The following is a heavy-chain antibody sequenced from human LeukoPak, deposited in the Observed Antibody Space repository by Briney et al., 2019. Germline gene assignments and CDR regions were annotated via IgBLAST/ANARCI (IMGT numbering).Heavy chain of an antibody. Sequence: PGGSLRVSCAASGFTFSDYVMHWVRQAPGKGREWVAVIWVDGGLKYYPDSVKGRFTISRDNSKNTLYLQMNRLRVEDTAVYYCARDPTYRAVAGKQSNWYYAIWGRGTLVTVSS. D-gene: IGHD6-19*01. CDR1: GFTFSDYV. V-gene: IGHV3-33*01. J-gene: IGHJ2*01. CDR3: ARDPTYRAVAGKQSNWYYAI. CDR2: IWVDGGLK.